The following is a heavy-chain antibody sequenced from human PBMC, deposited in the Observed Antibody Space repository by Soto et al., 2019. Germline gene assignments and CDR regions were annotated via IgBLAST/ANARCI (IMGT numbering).Heavy chain of an antibody. CDR1: GFTFSSYS. Sequence: EVQLVASGGGLVKPGGSLRLSCAASGFTFSSYSMNWVRQAPGKGLEWGSSISSSSSYIYYADSVKGRFTISRDNAKNSLYLQMNSLRAEDTAVYYCARDQPGYSYGYGLGYWGQGTLVNVSS. V-gene: IGHV3-21*01. D-gene: IGHD5-18*01. CDR3: ARDQPGYSYGYGLGY. J-gene: IGHJ4*02. CDR2: ISSSSSYI.